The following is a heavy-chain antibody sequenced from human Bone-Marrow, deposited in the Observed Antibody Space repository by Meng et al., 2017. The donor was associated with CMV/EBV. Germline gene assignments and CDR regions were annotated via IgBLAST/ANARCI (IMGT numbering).Heavy chain of an antibody. CDR2: ISESGIGT. V-gene: IGHV3-23*01. J-gene: IGHJ4*02. CDR3: AKGRLREEAY. CDR1: GLTFSSYA. Sequence: LSCAASGLTFSSYARTWVRQAPGTGLEWVSSISESGIGTSYADSVKGRFTISRDNSRNTVYLQMDSLKAEDTAIYYCAKGRLREEAYWGQGTLVTVSS.